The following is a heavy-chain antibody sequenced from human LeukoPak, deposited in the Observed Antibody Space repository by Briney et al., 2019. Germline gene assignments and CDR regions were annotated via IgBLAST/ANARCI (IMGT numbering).Heavy chain of an antibody. CDR1: GFTFSSYA. Sequence: GGSLRLSCAASGFTFSSYAMHWVRQAPGKGLEYVSAISSDGGSTYYANSVKGRFTISRDNSKNTLYLQMNSLRAEDTAVYCCARVRVVRGVNDAFDIWGQGTMVTVSS. CDR2: ISSDGGST. V-gene: IGHV3-64*01. D-gene: IGHD3-10*01. CDR3: ARVRVVRGVNDAFDI. J-gene: IGHJ3*02.